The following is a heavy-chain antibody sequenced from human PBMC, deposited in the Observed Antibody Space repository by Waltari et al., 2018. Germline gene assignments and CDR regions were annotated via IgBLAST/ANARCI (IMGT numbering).Heavy chain of an antibody. CDR3: ARGYRYDSSERFYLDY. CDR1: GLSISGST. D-gene: IGHD3-16*02. CDR2: FIPLSGSQ. Sequence: QVQLAQSGAEVKSPGSSVTISCKAPGLSISGSTSGWVRQAPGQGLEWMGGFIPLSGSQIYTQKFQGRLTITADGSTRTTVMELRNLKYEDTAVYFCARGYRYDSSERFYLDYWGQGTPVIVS. V-gene: IGHV1-69*12. J-gene: IGHJ4*02.